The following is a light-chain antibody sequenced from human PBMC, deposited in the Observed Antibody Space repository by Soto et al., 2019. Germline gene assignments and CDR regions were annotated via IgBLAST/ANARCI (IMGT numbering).Light chain of an antibody. Sequence: QSVLTQSPSVSAAPGQKVTISCSGSSSNIGNKYVSWYQQLPGTAPKLLIYDVAHRPSGVSNRFSGSKSGSTASLIISRLQTEDEADYYCVSYTSSTTYVFGTGTKLTVL. CDR2: DVA. J-gene: IGLJ1*01. CDR3: VSYTSSTTYV. CDR1: SSNIGNKY. V-gene: IGLV1-51*01.